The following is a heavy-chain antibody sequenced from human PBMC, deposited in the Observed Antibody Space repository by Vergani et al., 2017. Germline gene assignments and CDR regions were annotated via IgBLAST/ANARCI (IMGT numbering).Heavy chain of an antibody. J-gene: IGHJ6*02. D-gene: IGHD5-18*01. Sequence: EVQLLESGGGLVQPGGSLRLSCAASGFTFSSYAMSWVRQAPRKGLEWVSAISGSGGSTYYADSVKGRFTISRDNSKNTLYLQMNSLRAEDTAVYYCAKTSGGYSYGYYPYYYGMDVWGQGTTVTVSS. CDR2: ISGSGGST. V-gene: IGHV3-23*01. CDR1: GFTFSSYA. CDR3: AKTSGGYSYGYYPYYYGMDV.